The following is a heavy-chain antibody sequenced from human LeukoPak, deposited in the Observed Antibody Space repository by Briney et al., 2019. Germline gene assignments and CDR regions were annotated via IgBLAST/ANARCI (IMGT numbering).Heavy chain of an antibody. CDR3: ARVPVYCSSTSCYEGGHFDY. V-gene: IGHV1-8*03. CDR1: GYTFTSYD. J-gene: IGHJ4*02. D-gene: IGHD2-2*01. Sequence: ASVKVSCKASGYTFTSYDINWVRQATGQGLEWMGWMNPNSGNTGYAQKFQGRVTITRNTSISTAYMELSSLRSEDTAVYYCARVPVYCSSTSCYEGGHFDYRGQGTLVTVSS. CDR2: MNPNSGNT.